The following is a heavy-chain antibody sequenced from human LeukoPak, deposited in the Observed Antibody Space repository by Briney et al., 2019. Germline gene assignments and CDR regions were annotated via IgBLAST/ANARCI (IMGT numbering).Heavy chain of an antibody. Sequence: GESLKISCKGSGYSFTSYWIGWVRQMPGKGLEWMGIIYPGDPDTRYSPSFQGQVTISADKSISTAYLQWSSLKASDTAMYYCARPDGYCSGGSCSNAAFDIWGQGTMVTVSS. J-gene: IGHJ3*02. CDR1: GYSFTSYW. CDR3: ARPDGYCSGGSCSNAAFDI. D-gene: IGHD2-15*01. V-gene: IGHV5-51*01. CDR2: IYPGDPDT.